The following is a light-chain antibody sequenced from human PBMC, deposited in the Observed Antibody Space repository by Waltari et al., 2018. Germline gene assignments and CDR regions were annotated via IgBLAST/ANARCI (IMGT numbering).Light chain of an antibody. Sequence: SYELTQPSSVSVSPGQTAKITCSGDVLTTKYARGFQQKPGQAPVMMIDKDSERPSRIPERFSGSSSGATVTLTITGAQVEDEADYYGYSSTDNSGIFGGGTTLTVL. J-gene: IGLJ2*01. CDR3: YSSTDNSGI. CDR1: VLTTKY. V-gene: IGLV3-27*01. CDR2: KDS.